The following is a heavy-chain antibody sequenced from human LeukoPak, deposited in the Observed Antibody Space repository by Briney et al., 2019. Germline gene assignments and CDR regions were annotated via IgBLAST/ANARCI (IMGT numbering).Heavy chain of an antibody. V-gene: IGHV4-39*01. CDR1: GGSISSSSYY. CDR2: IYYRGST. D-gene: IGHD2/OR15-2a*01. Sequence: PSETLSLTCTVSGGSISSSSYYWGWIRQPPGKGLEWIGSIYYRGSTYYNPSLKSRVTISVDTSKNQFSLKLSSVTAADTAVYYCARHPDRLLNWFDPWGQGTLVTVSS. CDR3: ARHPDRLLNWFDP. J-gene: IGHJ5*02.